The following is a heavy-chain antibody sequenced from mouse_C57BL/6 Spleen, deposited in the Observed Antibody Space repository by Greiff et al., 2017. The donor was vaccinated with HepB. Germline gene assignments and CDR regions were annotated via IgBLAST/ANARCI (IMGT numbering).Heavy chain of an antibody. CDR2: IDPSDSYT. V-gene: IGHV1-50*01. J-gene: IGHJ2*01. CDR1: GYTFTSYW. D-gene: IGHD1-1*01. CDR3: ARNGHYYGSSRGDY. Sequence: QVQLQQPGAELVKPGASVKLSCKASGYTFTSYWMQWVKQRPGQGLEWIGEIDPSDSYTNYNQKFKGKATLTVDTSSSTAYMQLSSLTSEDSAVYYCARNGHYYGSSRGDYWGQGTTLTVSS.